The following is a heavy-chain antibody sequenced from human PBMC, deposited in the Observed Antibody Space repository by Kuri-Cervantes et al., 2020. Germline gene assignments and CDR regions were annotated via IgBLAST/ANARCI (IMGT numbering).Heavy chain of an antibody. CDR3: ARSRLMYGDYRGIFDY. V-gene: IGHV3-33*01. CDR2: IWHDGRNK. Sequence: GESLKISCAASGFSFSNYGMHWVRQAAGKGLECVALIWHDGRNKYYADSVKGRFTISRDNSKNTLYLQMNSLRAEDTAVYYCARSRLMYGDYRGIFDYWGQGTLVTVSS. J-gene: IGHJ4*02. CDR1: GFSFSNYG. D-gene: IGHD4-17*01.